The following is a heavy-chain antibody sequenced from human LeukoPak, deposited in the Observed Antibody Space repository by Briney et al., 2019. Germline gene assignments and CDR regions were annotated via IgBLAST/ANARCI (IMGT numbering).Heavy chain of an antibody. J-gene: IGHJ4*02. CDR3: ARDRSTDFWSGYYTNYFDY. Sequence: GGSLRLSCAAAGFTFSSYWMNWVRQAPGKGLEWVANIKEDGSEKYYVDSVKGRFTISRDNAKNSLYLQMNSLRAEDTAVYYCARDRSTDFWSGYYTNYFDYWGQGTLVTVSS. V-gene: IGHV3-7*01. CDR1: GFTFSSYW. D-gene: IGHD3-3*01. CDR2: IKEDGSEK.